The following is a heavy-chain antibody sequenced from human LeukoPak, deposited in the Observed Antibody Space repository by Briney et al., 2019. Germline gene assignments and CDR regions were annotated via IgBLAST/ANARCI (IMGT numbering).Heavy chain of an antibody. CDR1: GFTFTHYC. CDR2: IVQDGRET. Sequence: AGGSLRLSCAASGFTFTHYCMHWVPQAPGKGLKWVAFIVQDGRETYYVDSVKGRFTISRDNAKNSLYLQMNSLGAEDTAVYYCAGGDYFGSGSARRHWFDPWGQGTLVTVSS. V-gene: IGHV3-7*04. D-gene: IGHD3-10*01. CDR3: AGGDYFGSGSARRHWFDP. J-gene: IGHJ5*02.